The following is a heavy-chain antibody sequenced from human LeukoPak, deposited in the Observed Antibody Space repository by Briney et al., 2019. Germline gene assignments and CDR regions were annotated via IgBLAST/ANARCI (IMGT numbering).Heavy chain of an antibody. CDR3: ATLVGYGSFFDY. V-gene: IGHV5-51*01. J-gene: IGHJ4*02. D-gene: IGHD3-10*01. CDR1: GYSFTSYW. CDR2: IYPGDSDT. Sequence: GESLKISCKGSGYSFTSYWIGWVRHVPGKGLEYMGIIYPGDSDTRYSLSFQGQVTISADKSISTAYMQWSSLKASDTAMYYCATLVGYGSFFDYWGQGTLVTVSS.